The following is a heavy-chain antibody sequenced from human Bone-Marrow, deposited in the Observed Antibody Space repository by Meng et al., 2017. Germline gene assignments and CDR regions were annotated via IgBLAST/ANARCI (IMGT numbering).Heavy chain of an antibody. J-gene: IGHJ4*02. D-gene: IGHD2/OR15-2a*01. CDR3: AKKGGNHEYDY. CDR2: ITTSAETT. Sequence: GESLKISCAASGFTFSNYALTWVRQAPGKGLEWASGITTSAETTYDVVSVKDRFTISRDNSKNTLYLQMNSLRAEDTAVYYCAKKGGNHEYDYWGQGTLVTVSS. CDR1: GFTFSNYA. V-gene: IGHV3-23*01.